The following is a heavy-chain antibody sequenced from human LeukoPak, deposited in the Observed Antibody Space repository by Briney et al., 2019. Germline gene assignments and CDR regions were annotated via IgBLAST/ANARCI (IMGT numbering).Heavy chain of an antibody. Sequence: GGSLRLSCAASGFILSSYSMNWVRQAPGKGLEWVSSISSSSSYIYYADSVKGRFTISRDNAKNSLYLQMNSLRAEDTAVYYCARARPYDSSGYYYVGAFDIWGQGTMVTVSS. CDR3: ARARPYDSSGYYYVGAFDI. V-gene: IGHV3-21*01. D-gene: IGHD3-22*01. CDR2: ISSSSSYI. J-gene: IGHJ3*02. CDR1: GFILSSYS.